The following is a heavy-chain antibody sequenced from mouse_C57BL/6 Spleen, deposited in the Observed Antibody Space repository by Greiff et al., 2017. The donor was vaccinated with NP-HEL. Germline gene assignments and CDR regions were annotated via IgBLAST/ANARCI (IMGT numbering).Heavy chain of an antibody. J-gene: IGHJ4*01. CDR1: GYTFTSYW. CDR2: IDPSDSYT. CDR3: ARGGDAMDY. V-gene: IGHV1-50*01. Sequence: QVQLKQSGAELVKPGASVKLSCKASGYTFTSYWMQWVKQRPGQGLEWIGEIDPSDSYTNYNQKFKGKATLTVDKSSSTAYMQLSSLTSEDSAVYYCARGGDAMDYWGQGTSVTVSS.